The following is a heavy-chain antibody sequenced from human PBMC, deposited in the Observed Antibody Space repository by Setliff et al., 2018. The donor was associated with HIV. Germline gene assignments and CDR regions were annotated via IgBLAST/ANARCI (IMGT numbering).Heavy chain of an antibody. CDR3: ARRRDGYNSAPWRNDY. D-gene: IGHD5-12*01. V-gene: IGHV4-4*07. J-gene: IGHJ4*02. CDR2: IYTSGST. CDR1: GGSISSYY. Sequence: PSETLSLTCTVSGGSISSYYWSWIRQPAGKGLEWIGRIYTSGSTYYNPSLKSRVTISVDTSENQFSLKLRSVTAADTAVYYCARRRDGYNSAPWRNDYWGQGTLVTVSS.